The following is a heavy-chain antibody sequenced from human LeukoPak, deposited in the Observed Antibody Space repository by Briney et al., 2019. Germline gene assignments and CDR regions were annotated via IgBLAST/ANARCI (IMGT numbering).Heavy chain of an antibody. Sequence: ASVKVSCKASGYTFTSYGISWVRQAPGQGLERMGWISAYNGNTNYAQKLQGRVTMTTDTSTSTAYMELRSLRSDDTAVYYCARDLPVPRMYSSGWYGVAGRWFDPWGQGTLVTVSS. CDR3: ARDLPVPRMYSSGWYGVAGRWFDP. V-gene: IGHV1-18*01. D-gene: IGHD6-19*01. J-gene: IGHJ5*02. CDR1: GYTFTSYG. CDR2: ISAYNGNT.